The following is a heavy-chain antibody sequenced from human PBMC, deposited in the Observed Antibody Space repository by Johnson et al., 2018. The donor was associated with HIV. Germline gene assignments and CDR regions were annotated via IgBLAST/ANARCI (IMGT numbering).Heavy chain of an antibody. Sequence: VQLVESGGGVVQPGRSLRLSCAASGFTFSSYAVHWVRQAPGKGLEWVAVISYDGSNTYYAASVKGRFTISKDNSKNTLYLQMNSLRADDTAVYYCARDLSPREWELRSRAFDIWGQGTMVTVSS. CDR1: GFTFSSYA. CDR3: ARDLSPREWELRSRAFDI. J-gene: IGHJ3*02. V-gene: IGHV3-30*04. CDR2: ISYDGSNT. D-gene: IGHD1-26*01.